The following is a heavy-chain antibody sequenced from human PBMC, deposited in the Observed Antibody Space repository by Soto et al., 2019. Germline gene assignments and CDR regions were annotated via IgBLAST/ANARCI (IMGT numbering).Heavy chain of an antibody. D-gene: IGHD3-3*01. CDR2: INPATGAA. V-gene: IGHV1-2*02. CDR3: ARGGGVGVAGSAAFDM. Sequence: QLHLVQSGAVVKKPGASVTVSCSASGYPVTAYYMHWVRQAPGRGLEWMGGINPATGAAKYTQTFKGRITMTGGTSTSTVLMELSGLTSEDTAVFYCARGGGVGVAGSAAFDMWGQGTLVTVSS. CDR1: GYPVTAYY. J-gene: IGHJ3*02.